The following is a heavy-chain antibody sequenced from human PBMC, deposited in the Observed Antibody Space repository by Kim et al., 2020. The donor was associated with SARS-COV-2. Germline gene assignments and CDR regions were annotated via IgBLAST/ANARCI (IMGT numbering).Heavy chain of an antibody. CDR2: T. Sequence: TNYNPSLKSRVTISVDKSKNQFSLKLSSVTAADTAVYYCARVPGSGAYDYWGQGTLVTVSS. D-gene: IGHD3-10*01. V-gene: IGHV4-4*02. J-gene: IGHJ4*02. CDR3: ARVPGSGAYDY.